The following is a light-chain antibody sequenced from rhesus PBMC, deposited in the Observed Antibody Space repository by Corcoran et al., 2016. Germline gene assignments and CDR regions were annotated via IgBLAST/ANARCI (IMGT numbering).Light chain of an antibody. CDR3: QQHNSYPRT. CDR2: GAS. CDR1: QGISSW. J-gene: IGKJ1*01. V-gene: IGKV1-33*02. Sequence: DIQMTQSPSSLSASVGDRVTITCQASQGISSWLAWYQQKPGKAPTLLIYGASRLQSGVPSRFSGNGSGTDFTLTISSLQPEDFATYFCQQHNSYPRTFGQGTRVEI.